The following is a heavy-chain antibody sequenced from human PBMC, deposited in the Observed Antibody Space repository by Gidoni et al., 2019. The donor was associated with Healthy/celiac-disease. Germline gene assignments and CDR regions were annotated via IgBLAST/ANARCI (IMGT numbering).Heavy chain of an antibody. CDR1: GYSFTSYW. Sequence: EVQLVQSGAEVKKPGESLRISCKCSGYSFTSYWISWVRQMPGKGLEWMGRIDPSDSYTNYSPSFQGHVTISADKSINTAYLQWSSLKASDTAMYYCARLGYGDYVGYYYGMDVWGQGTTVTVSS. D-gene: IGHD4-17*01. V-gene: IGHV5-10-1*01. J-gene: IGHJ6*02. CDR2: IDPSDSYT. CDR3: ARLGYGDYVGYYYGMDV.